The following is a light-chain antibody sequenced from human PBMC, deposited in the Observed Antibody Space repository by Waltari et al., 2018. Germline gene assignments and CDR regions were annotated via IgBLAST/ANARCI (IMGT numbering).Light chain of an antibody. J-gene: IGKJ2*03. CDR2: GAS. CDR1: QRVSSSY. CDR3: QQYGHSPR. Sequence: EIVLTQSPGTLSLSPGERATLSCRASQRVSSSYLAWFQQKPGQAPRLLIYGASGRATGIPDRFSGSGSGTDFTLTISRLEPGDFAVYYCQQYGHSPRFGQGTKVEIK. V-gene: IGKV3-20*01.